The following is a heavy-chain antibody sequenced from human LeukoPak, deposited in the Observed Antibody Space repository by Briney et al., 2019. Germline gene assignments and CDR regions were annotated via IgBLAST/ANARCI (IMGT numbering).Heavy chain of an antibody. CDR1: GGSISSYY. Sequence: NPSETLSLTCTVSGGSISSYYWSWIRQPAGKGLESVGHISTSGSTNYNPSLKSRVTMSVDTSKNQFSLKLSSVTAADTAVYYCARRSRSKVDIWGQGTMVTVSS. CDR2: ISTSGST. V-gene: IGHV4-4*07. J-gene: IGHJ3*02. D-gene: IGHD4-11*01. CDR3: ARRSRSKVDI.